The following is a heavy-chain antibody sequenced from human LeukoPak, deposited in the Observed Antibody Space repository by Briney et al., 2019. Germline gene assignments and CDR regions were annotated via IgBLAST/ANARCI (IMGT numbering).Heavy chain of an antibody. J-gene: IGHJ4*02. CDR2: IYYSGST. CDR1: GGSMSPYH. CDR3: ARAVSGRFDY. D-gene: IGHD6-19*01. V-gene: IGHV4-59*08. Sequence: SETLSLTCTVSGGSMSPYHWGWIRQPPGKGREWTGYIYYSGSTNYNPSLRSRVTISVDTSKNQFSLKLSSVTAADTAIYYCARAVSGRFDYWGQGTLVTVSS.